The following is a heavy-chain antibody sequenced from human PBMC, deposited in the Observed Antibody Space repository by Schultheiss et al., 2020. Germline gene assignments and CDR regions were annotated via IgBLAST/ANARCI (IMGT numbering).Heavy chain of an antibody. CDR1: GFTFSTST. CDR3: VKSEAYTAVDY. Sequence: GGSLRLSCSASGFTFSTSTMHWVRQAPGKGLEYVSVITSNGGSTYYTDSVKGRFTISRDNSKSMLYLQMSSLRAEDTAVYFCVKSEAYTAVDYWGQGTLVNGSS. V-gene: IGHV3-64D*06. CDR2: ITSNGGST. J-gene: IGHJ4*02. D-gene: IGHD5-18*01.